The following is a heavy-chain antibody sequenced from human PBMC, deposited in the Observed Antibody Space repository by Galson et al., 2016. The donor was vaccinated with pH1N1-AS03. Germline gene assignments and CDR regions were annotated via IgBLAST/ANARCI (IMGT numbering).Heavy chain of an antibody. Sequence: TLSLTCTVSGDSNNSGNYYWSWIRQPAGKGLEWIGRIHSSGSTAYNSSLKSRVTISVDTSNNQFSLKLSSVTAADTAVYYCARDLGAAGPEDSWGPGTLVTISS. CDR2: IHSSGST. CDR1: GDSNNSGNYY. D-gene: IGHD6-13*01. J-gene: IGHJ4*02. CDR3: ARDLGAAGPEDS. V-gene: IGHV4-61*02.